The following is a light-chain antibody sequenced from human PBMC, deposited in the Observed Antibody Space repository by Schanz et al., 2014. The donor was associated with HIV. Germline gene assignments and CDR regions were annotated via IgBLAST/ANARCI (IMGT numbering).Light chain of an antibody. CDR3: QQYGSSLFS. J-gene: IGKJ4*01. CDR2: AAS. CDR1: QSVSSNY. V-gene: IGKV3-20*01. Sequence: EIVLTQSPATLSVSPGEGATLSCRASQSVSSNYLVWYQQKPGQAPRLLIYAASSRATGIPDRFSGSGSGTDFTLTISRLEPEDFAVYYCQQYGSSLFSFGGGTKVEI.